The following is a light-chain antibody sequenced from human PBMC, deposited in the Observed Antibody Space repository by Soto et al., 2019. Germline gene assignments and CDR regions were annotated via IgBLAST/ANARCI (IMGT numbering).Light chain of an antibody. V-gene: IGLV2-14*01. J-gene: IGLJ2*01. Sequence: QPVLTQPASVSGSPGQSITISCTGTSSDVGGYNYVSWYQQHPGKVPKIMIYDVNNRPSGVSDRFSGSKSGNTASLTISGHLAEDEADYYCSSYTSRNTEVFGAGTKVTVL. CDR2: DVN. CDR1: SSDVGGYNY. CDR3: SSYTSRNTEV.